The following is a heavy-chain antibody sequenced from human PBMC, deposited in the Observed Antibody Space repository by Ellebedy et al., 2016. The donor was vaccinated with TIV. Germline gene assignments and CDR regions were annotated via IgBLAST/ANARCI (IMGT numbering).Heavy chain of an antibody. CDR3: ASVYYYDSSAIAEPLHYFDY. J-gene: IGHJ4*02. D-gene: IGHD3-22*01. CDR1: GGSFSGYY. V-gene: IGHV4-34*01. Sequence: SETLSLTCAVYGGSFSGYYWSWIRQPPGKGLEWIGEINHSGSTNYNPSLKSRVTISVDTSKNQFSLKLSSVTAADTAVYYCASVYYYDSSAIAEPLHYFDYWGQGTLATVSS. CDR2: INHSGST.